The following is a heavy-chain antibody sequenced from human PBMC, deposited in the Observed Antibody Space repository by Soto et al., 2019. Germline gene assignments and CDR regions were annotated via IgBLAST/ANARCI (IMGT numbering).Heavy chain of an antibody. CDR3: AKNGQPPYYYYGLDV. CDR2: ISGYNGDT. D-gene: IGHD2-8*01. Sequence: QGHLVQSGAEVKKPGTSVKVSCKASGYTFTRYGISWVRQAPGQGLEWMGWISGYNGDTNYAQNLQGRVTMTIDTSTSTAYIELRSLTSDDTAVYYCAKNGQPPYYYYGLDVWGQGTTVTVSS. V-gene: IGHV1-18*01. J-gene: IGHJ6*02. CDR1: GYTFTRYG.